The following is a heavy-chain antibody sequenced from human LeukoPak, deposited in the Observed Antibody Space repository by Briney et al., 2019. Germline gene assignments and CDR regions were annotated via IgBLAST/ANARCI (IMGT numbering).Heavy chain of an antibody. CDR2: IYTSGST. J-gene: IGHJ4*02. Sequence: SETLSLTCTVSGGSISSYYWSWIRQPAGKGLEWIGRIYTSGSTNYNPSLKSRVTISVDKSKTQFSLKLSSVTAADTAVYYCARGATSYYYDSSGYYSGRLFDYWGQGTLVTVSS. V-gene: IGHV4-4*07. CDR1: GGSISSYY. D-gene: IGHD3-22*01. CDR3: ARGATSYYYDSSGYYSGRLFDY.